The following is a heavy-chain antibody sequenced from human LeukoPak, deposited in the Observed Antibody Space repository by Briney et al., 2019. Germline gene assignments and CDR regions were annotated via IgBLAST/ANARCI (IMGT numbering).Heavy chain of an antibody. J-gene: IGHJ4*02. CDR2: ISSSSSYI. Sequence: PGGSLRLSCAASGFTFSSYSMNWVRQAPGKGLEWVSSISSSSSYIYYADSVKGRFTISRDNAKNSLYLQMNSLRAEDTAVYYCARDPGAFPYFFDCWGQGTLVTVSS. CDR3: ARDPGAFPYFFDC. V-gene: IGHV3-21*01. CDR1: GFTFSSYS. D-gene: IGHD4/OR15-4a*01.